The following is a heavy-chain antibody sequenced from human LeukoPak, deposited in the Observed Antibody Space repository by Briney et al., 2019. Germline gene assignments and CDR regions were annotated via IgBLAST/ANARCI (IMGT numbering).Heavy chain of an antibody. CDR1: GFTFSSYA. D-gene: IGHD6-13*01. Sequence: PGGSLRLSCAASGFTFSSYAMSWVRQAPGKGLEWVSGISWNSGSIGYADSVKGRFTISRDNAKNSLYLQMNSLRAEDTALYYCAKGQETAAADHYYYYGMDVWGQGTTVTVSS. J-gene: IGHJ6*02. CDR2: ISWNSGSI. CDR3: AKGQETAAADHYYYYGMDV. V-gene: IGHV3-9*01.